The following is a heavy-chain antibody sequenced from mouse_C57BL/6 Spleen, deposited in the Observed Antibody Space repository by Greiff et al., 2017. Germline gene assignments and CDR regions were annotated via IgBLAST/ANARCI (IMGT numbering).Heavy chain of an antibody. CDR3: AQDSSGYDYAMDY. J-gene: IGHJ4*01. CDR1: GFTFSSYA. CDR2: ISDGGSYT. V-gene: IGHV5-4*03. D-gene: IGHD3-2*02. Sequence: DVMLVESGGGLVKPGGSLKLSCAASGFTFSSYAMSWVRQTPEKRLEWVATISDGGSYTYYPDNVKGRFTISRDNAKNNLYLQMSHLKSEDTAMYYCAQDSSGYDYAMDYWGQGTSVTVSS.